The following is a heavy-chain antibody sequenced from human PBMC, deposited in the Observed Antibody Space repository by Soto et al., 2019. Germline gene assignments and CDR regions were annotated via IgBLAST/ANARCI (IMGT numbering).Heavy chain of an antibody. J-gene: IGHJ4*02. CDR3: AGDHQGFFGGRPGY. CDR1: GFTFSSYG. Sequence: QVQLVESGGGVVQPGRSLRLSCAASGFTFSSYGMHWVRQAPGKGLEWVAVIWYDGSNKYYADSVKGRFTISGGNSKNARYLEMDSPRAEDTAVYYCAGDHQGFFGGRPGYWGQGALVAVSS. V-gene: IGHV3-33*01. CDR2: IWYDGSNK. D-gene: IGHD3-16*01.